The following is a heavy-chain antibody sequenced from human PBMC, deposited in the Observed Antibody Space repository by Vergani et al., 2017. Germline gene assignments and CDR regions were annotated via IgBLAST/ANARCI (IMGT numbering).Heavy chain of an antibody. CDR3: ATSAEYCSRTSCYGVYFDY. Sequence: QVQLQQWGAGLLKPSETLSLTCAVYGGSFSGYYWSWIRQPPGKGLEWIGEINHSGSTNYNPSLKSRVTISVDTSKNQFSLKLSSVTAADTAVYYCATSAEYCSRTSCYGVYFDYWGQGTLVTVSS. CDR1: GGSFSGYY. CDR2: INHSGST. J-gene: IGHJ4*02. V-gene: IGHV4-34*01. D-gene: IGHD2-2*01.